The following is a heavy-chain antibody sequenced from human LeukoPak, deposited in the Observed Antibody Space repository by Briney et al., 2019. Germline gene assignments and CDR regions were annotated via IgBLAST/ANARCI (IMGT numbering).Heavy chain of an antibody. Sequence: ASVKVSCKASGYTFVGYYLHWVRQAPGQGLEWMAWIDPYTGNTHYAQKFQGRITATRDTSVSTTYMELSWLTSDDTARYYCAREYSASEHWGQGTLVTVSS. D-gene: IGHD5-12*01. CDR3: AREYSASEH. V-gene: IGHV1-2*02. J-gene: IGHJ4*02. CDR2: IDPYTGNT. CDR1: GYTFVGYY.